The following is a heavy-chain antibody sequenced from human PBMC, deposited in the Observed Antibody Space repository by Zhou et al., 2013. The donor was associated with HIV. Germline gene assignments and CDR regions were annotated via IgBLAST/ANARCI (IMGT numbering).Heavy chain of an antibody. CDR1: GGTFSSYA. V-gene: IGHV1-69*05. J-gene: IGHJ6*03. CDR2: IIPIFGTA. Sequence: QVQLVQSGAEVKKPGSSVKVSCKASGGTFSSYAISWVRQAPGQGLEWMGGIIPIFGTANYAQKFQGRVTITTDESTSTAYMELSSLRSEDTAVYYCARGATAAAGTDYYYYYMDVWGKGTTVTVSS. D-gene: IGHD6-13*01. CDR3: ARGATAAAGTDYYYYYMDV.